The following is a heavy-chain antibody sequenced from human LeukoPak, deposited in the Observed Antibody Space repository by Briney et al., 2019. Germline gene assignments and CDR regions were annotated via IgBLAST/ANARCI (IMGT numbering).Heavy chain of an antibody. J-gene: IGHJ4*02. D-gene: IGHD3-3*01. Sequence: QPGGSLRLSCAASGFTFSSYAMSWDRQAPGKGLEWVSGISWNSGSIGYADSVKGRFTISRDNAKNSLYLQMNSLRAEDMALYYCAKARDYDLWSGFDYWGQGTLVTVYS. CDR2: ISWNSGSI. CDR3: AKARDYDLWSGFDY. V-gene: IGHV3-9*03. CDR1: GFTFSSYA.